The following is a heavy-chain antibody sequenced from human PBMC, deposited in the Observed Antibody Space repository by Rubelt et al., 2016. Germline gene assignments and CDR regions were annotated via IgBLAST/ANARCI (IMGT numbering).Heavy chain of an antibody. V-gene: IGHV3-74*01. J-gene: IGHJ5*02. Sequence: PGEGLVWVSRINSDGSSTSYADSVKGRFTISRDNAKNTLYLQMNSLRVEDTAVYYCAKQGLLVAAATNWFDPWGQGTLVTVSS. D-gene: IGHD6-13*01. CDR2: INSDGSST. CDR3: AKQGLLVAAATNWFDP.